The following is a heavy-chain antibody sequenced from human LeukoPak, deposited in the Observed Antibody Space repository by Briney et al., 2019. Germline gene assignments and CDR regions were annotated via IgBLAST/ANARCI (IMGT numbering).Heavy chain of an antibody. CDR3: ASLDSVDI. CDR2: NNPSSGGT. J-gene: IGHJ3*02. V-gene: IGHV1-2*02. CDR1: GNTFTDYF. Sequence: ASVKVSCKASGNTFTDYFIHWVRQAPGQGFEWMGGNNPSSGGTNYAQNFQGRVTMTRDTSTSTAYMELSRLRSDDTAVYYCASLDSVDIWGQGTMVTVSS.